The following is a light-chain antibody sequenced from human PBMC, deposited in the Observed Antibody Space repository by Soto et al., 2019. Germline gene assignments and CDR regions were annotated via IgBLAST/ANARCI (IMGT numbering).Light chain of an antibody. CDR3: QQYSTYPYI. J-gene: IGKJ2*01. CDR1: QSINRW. V-gene: IGKV1-5*03. CDR2: KAS. Sequence: DIRMNQSPSTLSAYIKDRVTITCRASQSINRWLAWYQQKPGKAPKLLIYKASTLESGVPSRFSGGGIGTEFSLSISSLQPDDFATYYCQQYSTYPYIFGQGTKVDIK.